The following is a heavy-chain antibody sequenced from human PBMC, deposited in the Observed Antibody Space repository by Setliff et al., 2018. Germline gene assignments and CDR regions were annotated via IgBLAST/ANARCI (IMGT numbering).Heavy chain of an antibody. J-gene: IGHJ4*02. CDR1: GYTFAKYG. CDR2: ISGYNGYI. CDR3: ARVPQEALYYYDRGNYFDY. Sequence: ASVKVSCKAFGYTFAKYGTSWVRQAPGQGLEWMGWISGYNGYIVYAQKFQGRVTITTDESTNTAYMELSSLRSDDTAVYYCARVPQEALYYYDRGNYFDYWGQGTLVTVSS. D-gene: IGHD3-22*01. V-gene: IGHV1-18*01.